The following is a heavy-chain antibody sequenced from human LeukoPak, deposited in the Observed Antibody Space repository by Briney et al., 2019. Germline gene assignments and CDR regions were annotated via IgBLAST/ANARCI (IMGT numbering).Heavy chain of an antibody. CDR3: ARVLSVSYCDS. J-gene: IGHJ4*02. Sequence: GRSLRLSCAASGFTFSSYGMHWVRQAPGKGLEWVAVIWYGGSNKYYADSVKGRFTISRDNSKNTLYLQMNSLRGEDTAVYYCARVLSVSYCDSWGQGTLVTVSS. CDR1: GFTFSSYG. CDR2: IWYGGSNK. V-gene: IGHV3-33*08. D-gene: IGHD2/OR15-2a*01.